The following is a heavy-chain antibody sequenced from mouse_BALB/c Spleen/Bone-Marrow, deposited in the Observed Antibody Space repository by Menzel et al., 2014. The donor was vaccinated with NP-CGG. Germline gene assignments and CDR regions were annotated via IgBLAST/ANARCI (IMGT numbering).Heavy chain of an antibody. D-gene: IGHD1-1*01. CDR2: IDPANGNT. CDR3: ASYYYGSAWFAY. J-gene: IGHJ3*01. Sequence: EVQLQQSGAELVKPGASVKLSCTASGFNIKDTYMHWVKQRPEQGLEWIGRIDPANGNTKYDPKFQGKATITADTSSNTAYLQLSSLTSEDTAVYYCASYYYGSAWFAYGGQGTLVTVSA. V-gene: IGHV14-3*02. CDR1: GFNIKDTY.